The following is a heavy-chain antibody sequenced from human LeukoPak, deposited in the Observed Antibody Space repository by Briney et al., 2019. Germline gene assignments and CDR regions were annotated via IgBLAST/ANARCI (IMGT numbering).Heavy chain of an antibody. V-gene: IGHV3-21*01. CDR1: GFTFSSYS. D-gene: IGHD1-1*01. Sequence: PGGSLRLSCAASGFTFSSYSMNWVRQAPGKGLEWVSSISSSSSYIYYADSVKGRFTISRDNAKNSLYLQMNSLRAEDTAVYYCATKLERRTEPFDYWGQGTLVTGSS. J-gene: IGHJ4*02. CDR2: ISSSSSYI. CDR3: ATKLERRTEPFDY.